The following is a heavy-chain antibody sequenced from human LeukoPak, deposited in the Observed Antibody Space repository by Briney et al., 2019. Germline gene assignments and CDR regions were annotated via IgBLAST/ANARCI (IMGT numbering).Heavy chain of an antibody. CDR2: INNDGSDT. Sequence: GGSLRLSCAASGFTFINYWMHWVRHAPGKGLVWVSRINNDGSDTTYADAVKGRFTFSRDNAKNTLYLQMNSLRAEDTAVYHCARGYFGPEFWGQGTLVTVSS. CDR3: ARGYFGPEF. CDR1: GFTFINYW. D-gene: IGHD3-9*01. V-gene: IGHV3-74*01. J-gene: IGHJ4*02.